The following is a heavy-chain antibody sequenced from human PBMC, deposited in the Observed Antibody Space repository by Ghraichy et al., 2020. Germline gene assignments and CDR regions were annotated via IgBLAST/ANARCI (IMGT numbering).Heavy chain of an antibody. CDR3: TRYAYSYDS. CDR1: GYDFSDHY. D-gene: IGHD3-16*01. CDR2: INPYSGAA. V-gene: IGHV1-2*06. J-gene: IGHJ4*02. Sequence: ASVKVSCKASGYDFSDHYVHWIRQAPGQGPEWVGRINPYSGAATYAEKFQGRVTMTRDTYINTAYMEVHRLTFDDTAVYFCTRYAYSYDSWGQGTLVTVSS.